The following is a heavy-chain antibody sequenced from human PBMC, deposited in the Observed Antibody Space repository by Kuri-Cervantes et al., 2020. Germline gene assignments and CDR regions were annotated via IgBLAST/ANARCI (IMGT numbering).Heavy chain of an antibody. D-gene: IGHD3-22*01. CDR3: AKDGGYGSGYPFDY. CDR2: ISYAGFNK. CDR1: GFTFSDYY. V-gene: IGHV3-30*18. Sequence: GESLKISCAASGFTFSDYYMTWIRQAPGKGPEWVAVISYAGFNKYYADSVKGRFTISRDNSKNTLYLQMNSLRAEDTAVYYCAKDGGYGSGYPFDYWGQGTLVTVSS. J-gene: IGHJ4*02.